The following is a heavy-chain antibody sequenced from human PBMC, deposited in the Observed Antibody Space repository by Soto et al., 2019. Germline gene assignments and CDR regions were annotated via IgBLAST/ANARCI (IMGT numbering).Heavy chain of an antibody. V-gene: IGHV6-1*01. J-gene: IGHJ6*02. Sequence: SETLSLTCAISGDSVSSNSAAWNWIRQSPSRGLEWLGRTYYRSKWYNDYAVSVKSRITINPDTSKNQFSLQLNSVTPEDTAVYYCARDGYYGSVVYYYSYCTHVSCPTTTVTVFS. CDR3: ARDGYYGSVVYYYSYCTHV. CDR2: TYYRSKWYN. CDR1: GDSVSSNSAA. D-gene: IGHD3-10*01.